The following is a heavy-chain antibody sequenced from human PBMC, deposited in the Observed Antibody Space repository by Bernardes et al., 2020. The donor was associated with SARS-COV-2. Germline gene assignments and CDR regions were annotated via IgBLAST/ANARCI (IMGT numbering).Heavy chain of an antibody. CDR2: MNPNSGNT. CDR3: ARATPARPAVATIPEYYGMDV. CDR1: GYTFTSYD. J-gene: IGHJ6*02. V-gene: IGHV1-8*01. Sequence: ASVKVSCKASGYTFTSYDINWVRQATGQGLEWMGWMNPNSGNTGYAQKFQGRVTMTRNTSISTAYMELSSLRSEDTAVYYCARATPARPAVATIPEYYGMDVWGQGTTVTVSS. D-gene: IGHD5-12*01.